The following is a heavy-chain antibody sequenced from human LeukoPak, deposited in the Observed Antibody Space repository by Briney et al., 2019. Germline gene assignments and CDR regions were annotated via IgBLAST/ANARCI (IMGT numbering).Heavy chain of an antibody. V-gene: IGHV3-74*03. J-gene: IGHJ4*02. CDR3: TGGIGPYDY. D-gene: IGHD2-15*01. Sequence: GGSLRLSCAVSGLTFSEYWMHWVRQDAGKGLVWVAGISKDGGSTEYADFVKGRCTISRDNAKNTLYLQMNSLTGDDTAVYYCTGGIGPYDYWGLGAQVTVSS. CDR1: GLTFSEYW. CDR2: ISKDGGST.